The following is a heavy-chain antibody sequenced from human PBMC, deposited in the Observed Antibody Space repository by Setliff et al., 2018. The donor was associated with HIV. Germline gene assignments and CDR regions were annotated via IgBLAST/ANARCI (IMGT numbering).Heavy chain of an antibody. D-gene: IGHD6-13*01. Sequence: SETLSLTCTVSGGSIKSSSYYWGLIRQPPGKGLEWIGSIYYSGNTYYNPSLKSRVTISVDTSRNQFSLRLSSVTAADTAIYYCARVPTSSWYVTTQRTKEYFHHWGQGTLVTVSS. V-gene: IGHV4-39*07. CDR2: IYYSGNT. CDR1: GGSIKSSSYY. CDR3: ARVPTSSWYVTTQRTKEYFHH. J-gene: IGHJ1*01.